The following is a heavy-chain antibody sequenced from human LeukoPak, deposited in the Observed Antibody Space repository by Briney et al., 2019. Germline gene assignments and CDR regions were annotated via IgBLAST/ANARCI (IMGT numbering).Heavy chain of an antibody. CDR2: INTDGSSR. CDR3: ARDTVGAYDY. J-gene: IGHJ4*02. Sequence: PGGSLRLSCAASGFTFSSYWIHWVPQAPGKGLVWVSRINTDGSSRNYADSVKGRFTISRDNAKNTLHLQMNSLRAQDPAVYYCARDTVGAYDYWGQGTLVIVFS. CDR1: GFTFSSYW. V-gene: IGHV3-74*01. D-gene: IGHD1-26*01.